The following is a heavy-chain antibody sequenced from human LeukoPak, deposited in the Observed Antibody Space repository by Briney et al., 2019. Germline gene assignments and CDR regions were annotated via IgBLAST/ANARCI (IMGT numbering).Heavy chain of an antibody. Sequence: SETLSLTCAVYGGSFSGYYWSWIRQPPGKGLEWIGEINHSGSTNYNPSLKSRVTISVDTSKNQFSLKLSSVTAADTAVYYCATVTTGVDYWGQGTVVTVSS. J-gene: IGHJ4*02. CDR1: GGSFSGYY. CDR2: INHSGST. V-gene: IGHV4-34*01. CDR3: ATVTTGVDY. D-gene: IGHD4-11*01.